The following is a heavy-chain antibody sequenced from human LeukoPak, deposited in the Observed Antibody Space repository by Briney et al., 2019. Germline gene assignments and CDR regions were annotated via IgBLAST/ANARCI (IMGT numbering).Heavy chain of an antibody. CDR3: AKKGGIVASILDAFDF. CDR1: GFTFRNYG. J-gene: IGHJ3*01. D-gene: IGHD5-12*01. Sequence: GGSLRLSCAASGFTFRNYGMHRVRQAPGKGLGWVAFIRLDGTNIYYGDSVKGRFTISRDNSKNTLHLQMNSLRAEDTAVYYCAKKGGIVASILDAFDFWGQGTMVTVSS. V-gene: IGHV3-30*02. CDR2: IRLDGTNI.